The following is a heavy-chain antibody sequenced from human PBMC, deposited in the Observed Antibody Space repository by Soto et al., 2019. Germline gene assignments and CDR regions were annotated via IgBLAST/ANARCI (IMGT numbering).Heavy chain of an antibody. Sequence: TGGSLRLSCAASGCTFSSYGMHWVRQAPGKGLEWVAVISYDGSNKYYADSVKGRFTISRDNSKNTLYLQMNSLRAEDTAVYYCAEDLPARRIAVAASYYYYGMDVWGQGTTVTVSS. J-gene: IGHJ6*02. D-gene: IGHD6-19*01. CDR1: GCTFSSYG. V-gene: IGHV3-30*18. CDR2: ISYDGSNK. CDR3: AEDLPARRIAVAASYYYYGMDV.